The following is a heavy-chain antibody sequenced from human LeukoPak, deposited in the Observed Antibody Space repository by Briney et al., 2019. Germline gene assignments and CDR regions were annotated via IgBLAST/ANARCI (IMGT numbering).Heavy chain of an antibody. CDR1: GYTFTSYA. J-gene: IGHJ5*02. Sequence: ASVKVSCKASGYTFTSYAMNWVRQAPGQGLEWMGWINTNTGNPAYAQGFTGRFVFSLDTSVSTAYLQIRSLKAEDTAVYYCARDRITGRGNWFDPWGQGTLVTVSS. CDR2: INTNTGNP. D-gene: IGHD1-1*01. V-gene: IGHV7-4-1*02. CDR3: ARDRITGRGNWFDP.